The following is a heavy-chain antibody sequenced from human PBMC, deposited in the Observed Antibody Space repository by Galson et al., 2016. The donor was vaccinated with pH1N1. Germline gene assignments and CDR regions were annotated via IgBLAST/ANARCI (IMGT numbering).Heavy chain of an antibody. J-gene: IGHJ4*02. Sequence: SVKVSCKASGGTFSSYTINWVRQAPGQRLQWMGWINCGNGDTRYAERFQGRVTISRDTSTTTVYMDLTNLRPEDTAVFYCVKGGDFDQWGQGTLVTVSS. CDR1: GGTFSSYT. V-gene: IGHV1-3*01. CDR3: VKGGDFDQ. D-gene: IGHD4-17*01. CDR2: INCGNGDT.